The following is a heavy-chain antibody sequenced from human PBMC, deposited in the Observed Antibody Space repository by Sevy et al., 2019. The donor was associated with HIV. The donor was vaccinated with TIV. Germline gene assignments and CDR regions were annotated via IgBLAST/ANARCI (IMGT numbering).Heavy chain of an antibody. Sequence: GGSLRLSCAASGFTFSYFSMHWVRQAPGKGLEWVATISYDGGNEHYADSVRGRFTLSRDNSKNALYLQMDNLRADDTAVYYCALERLSSDIAEYFQNWGQGTLVTVSS. CDR1: GFTFSYFS. CDR2: ISYDGGNE. J-gene: IGHJ1*01. CDR3: ALERLSSDIAEYFQN. V-gene: IGHV3-30-3*01. D-gene: IGHD1-1*01.